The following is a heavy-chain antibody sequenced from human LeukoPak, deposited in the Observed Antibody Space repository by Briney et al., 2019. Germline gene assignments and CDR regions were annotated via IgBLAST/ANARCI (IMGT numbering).Heavy chain of an antibody. CDR1: GYTFTGYY. CDR2: INPNSGGT. Sequence: GASVKVSCKASGYTFTGYYMHWVRQAPGQGLEWMGWINPNSGGTNYAQKFQGRVTMTRDTSTSTAYMELSRLRSDDTAVYYCARDLEYCSSTSCYLNDAFDIWGQGTMVTVSS. V-gene: IGHV1-2*02. D-gene: IGHD2-2*01. CDR3: ARDLEYCSSTSCYLNDAFDI. J-gene: IGHJ3*02.